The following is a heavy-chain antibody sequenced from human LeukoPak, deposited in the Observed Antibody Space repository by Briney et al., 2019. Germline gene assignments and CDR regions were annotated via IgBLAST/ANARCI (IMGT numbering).Heavy chain of an antibody. V-gene: IGHV3-23*01. CDR1: GFTFSSYA. Sequence: GGSLRLSCVDSGFTFSSYAMSWVRQAPGKGLEWVSGISGDGDSTYNADSVKGRFTISRDNSKNTLYLQMNSLRAEDTAVYYCAKDGVGGYAYGDYYCYYMDVWGKGTTVTVSS. CDR3: AKDGVGGYAYGDYYCYYMDV. J-gene: IGHJ6*03. D-gene: IGHD5-18*01. CDR2: ISGDGDST.